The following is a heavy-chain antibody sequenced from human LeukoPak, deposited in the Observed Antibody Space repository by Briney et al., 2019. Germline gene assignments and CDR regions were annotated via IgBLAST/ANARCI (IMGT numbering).Heavy chain of an antibody. CDR3: ARRQGTTLSFDY. D-gene: IGHD1-1*01. CDR1: GYTFNTYG. CDR2: INAYNGNT. J-gene: IGHJ4*02. Sequence: GASVRVSCTASGYTFNTYGFSWVRQAPGQGLEWMGWINAYNGNTNYAQKLQGRVTMTTETSTSTAYMVLRSLRSDDTAVYYCARRQGTTLSFDYWGQGTLVTVSS. V-gene: IGHV1-18*01.